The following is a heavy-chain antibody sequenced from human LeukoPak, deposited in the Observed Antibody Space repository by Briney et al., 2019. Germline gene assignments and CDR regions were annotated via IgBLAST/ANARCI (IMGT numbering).Heavy chain of an antibody. Sequence: SETLSLTCTVSGGSISSYYWSWIRQPAGKGLEWIGRIYTSGSTNYNPSPKSRVTISVDKSKNQFSLKLSSVTAADTAVYYCARDLKDYFDYWGQGTLVTVSS. J-gene: IGHJ4*02. CDR1: GGSISSYY. CDR2: IYTSGST. CDR3: ARDLKDYFDY. V-gene: IGHV4-4*07.